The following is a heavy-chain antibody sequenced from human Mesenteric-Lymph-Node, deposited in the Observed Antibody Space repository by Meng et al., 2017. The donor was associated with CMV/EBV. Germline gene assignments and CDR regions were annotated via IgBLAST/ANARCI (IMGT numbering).Heavy chain of an antibody. D-gene: IGHD3-3*01. Sequence: FNFSSYAMRWVRQAPGKGLEWVSGISGNGGFTYYADSVKGRFTISRDNSKNTLFLQMNSLRAEDTAVYYCAKDPYYDFWSGYYYFDYWGQGTLVTVSS. V-gene: IGHV3-23*01. CDR3: AKDPYYDFWSGYYYFDY. CDR1: FNFSSYA. J-gene: IGHJ4*02. CDR2: ISGNGGFT.